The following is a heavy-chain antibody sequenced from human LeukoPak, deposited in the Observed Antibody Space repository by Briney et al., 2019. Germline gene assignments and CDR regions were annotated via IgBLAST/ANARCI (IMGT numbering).Heavy chain of an antibody. J-gene: IGHJ5*02. CDR2: INHSGST. CDR3: ARAQYYDILTGYYSYNWFDP. V-gene: IGHV4-34*01. Sequence: SETLSLTCAVYGGSFSGYYWSWIRQPPGKGLEWIGEINHSGSTNYNPPLKSRVTISVDTSKNQFSLKLSSVTAADTAVYYCARAQYYDILTGYYSYNWFDPWGQGTLVTVSS. CDR1: GGSFSGYY. D-gene: IGHD3-9*01.